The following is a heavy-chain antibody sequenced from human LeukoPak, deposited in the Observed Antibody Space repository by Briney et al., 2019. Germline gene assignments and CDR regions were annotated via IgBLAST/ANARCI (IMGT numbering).Heavy chain of an antibody. D-gene: IGHD5-18*01. CDR1: GFTFSIHG. CDR2: ISSEKDEG. V-gene: IGHV3-33*05. Sequence: GGSLRLSCAASGFTFSIHGFHGVRQAPGRGLEWVAMISSEKDEGRNADSVRGRFTISRDNSKRHLYLQLHHLGVEATAVYYCARYPTVDTHGLLDSWGQGTLVTVSS. J-gene: IGHJ4*02. CDR3: ARYPTVDTHGLLDS.